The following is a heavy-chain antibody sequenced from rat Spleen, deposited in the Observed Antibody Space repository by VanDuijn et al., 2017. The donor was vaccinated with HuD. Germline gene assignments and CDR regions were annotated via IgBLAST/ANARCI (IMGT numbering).Heavy chain of an antibody. Sequence: EVQLVESGGGLVQPGRSMKLSCAASGFTFSNYDMAWVRQAPTKGLEWVASISYDGSSTYYPDSVKGRFTISRDNAKSTLYLQMDSLRSEDTATYYCAKSRFYYYDGGYYCFNYWGQGVMVTVSS. CDR1: GFTFSNYD. V-gene: IGHV5-25*01. J-gene: IGHJ2*01. CDR2: ISYDGSST. CDR3: AKSRFYYYDGGYYCFNY. D-gene: IGHD1-12*02.